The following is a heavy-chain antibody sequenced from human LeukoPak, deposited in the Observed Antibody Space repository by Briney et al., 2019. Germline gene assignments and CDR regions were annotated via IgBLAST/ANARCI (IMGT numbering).Heavy chain of an antibody. CDR1: GGSISSYY. CDR3: ARHDGGLDAFDI. J-gene: IGHJ3*02. D-gene: IGHD2-15*01. Sequence: SETLSLTCTVSGGSISSYYWSWLRQPPGKGLEWIGYIYYSGSTNYNPSLKSRVTISVDTSKNQFSLKLSSVTAADTAVYYCARHDGGLDAFDIWGQGTMVTVSS. CDR2: IYYSGST. V-gene: IGHV4-59*08.